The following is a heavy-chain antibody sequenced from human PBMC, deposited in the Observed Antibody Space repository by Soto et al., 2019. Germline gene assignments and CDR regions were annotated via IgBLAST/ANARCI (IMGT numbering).Heavy chain of an antibody. Sequence: GESLKISCKGSGYSFTSYWIGWVRQMPGKGLEWMGIIYPGDSDTRYSPSFQGQVTISADKSISTAYLQWSSLKASDTAMYYCARHKGYGGNSNSEGLYYYYYGMDVWGQGTTVTVSS. CDR1: GYSFTSYW. J-gene: IGHJ6*02. CDR3: ARHKGYGGNSNSEGLYYYYYGMDV. D-gene: IGHD4-17*01. V-gene: IGHV5-51*01. CDR2: IYPGDSDT.